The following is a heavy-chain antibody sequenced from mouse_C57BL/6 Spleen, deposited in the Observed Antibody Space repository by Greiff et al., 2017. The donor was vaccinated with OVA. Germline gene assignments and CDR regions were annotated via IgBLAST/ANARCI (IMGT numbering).Heavy chain of an antibody. CDR2: ISSGGGYI. D-gene: IGHD2-3*01. CDR3: TRNDGYYYVDY. CDR1: GFTFSSYA. J-gene: IGHJ2*01. V-gene: IGHV5-9-1*02. Sequence: EVHLVESGDGLVKPGGSLKLSCAASGFTFSSYAMSWVRQTPEQRLEWVAYISSGGGYIYYADTVKGRFTISRDNARNTLYLQMSSLKSEDTAMYYWTRNDGYYYVDYWGQGTTLTVSS.